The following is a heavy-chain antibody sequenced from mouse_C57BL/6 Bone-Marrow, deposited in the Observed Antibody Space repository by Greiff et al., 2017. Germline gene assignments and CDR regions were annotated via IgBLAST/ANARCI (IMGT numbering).Heavy chain of an antibody. Sequence: VQLQQSGPGLVQPSQCLSITCTVSGFSLTSYGVHWVRQSPGKGLEWLGVIWSGGSTDSNAAFISRLSINKDKSKSQVFFKMNSLQADDTAIYYCARNRMMVTTYYFDYWGQGTTLTVSS. J-gene: IGHJ2*01. CDR1: GFSLTSYG. CDR3: ARNRMMVTTYYFDY. CDR2: IWSGGST. V-gene: IGHV2-2*01. D-gene: IGHD2-3*01.